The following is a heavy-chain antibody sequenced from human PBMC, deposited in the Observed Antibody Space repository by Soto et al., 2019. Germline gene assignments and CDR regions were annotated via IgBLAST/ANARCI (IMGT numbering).Heavy chain of an antibody. CDR1: GGSISSGGYY. J-gene: IGHJ4*02. CDR2: IYYSGST. V-gene: IGHV4-31*03. CDR3: ARGDYGDYSHYFDY. Sequence: KASETLSLTCTVSGGSISSGGYYWSWIRQHPGKGLEWIGYIYYSGSTYYNPSLKSRVTISVDTSKNQFSLKLSSVTAADTAVYYCARGDYGDYSHYFDYWGQGTLVTVSS. D-gene: IGHD4-17*01.